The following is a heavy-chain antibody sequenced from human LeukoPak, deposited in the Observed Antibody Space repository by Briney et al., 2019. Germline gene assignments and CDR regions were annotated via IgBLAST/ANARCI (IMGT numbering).Heavy chain of an antibody. J-gene: IGHJ5*02. Sequence: GGSLRLSCAASGFTFDDYGMSWVRQAPGKGLEWVSGINWNGGSTGYADSVKGRFTISRDNAKNSLYLQMNSLRAEDTALYYCARGPVDTAMVTEAWFDPWGQGTLVTVSS. CDR3: ARGPVDTAMVTEAWFDP. CDR2: INWNGGST. D-gene: IGHD5-18*01. CDR1: GFTFDDYG. V-gene: IGHV3-20*04.